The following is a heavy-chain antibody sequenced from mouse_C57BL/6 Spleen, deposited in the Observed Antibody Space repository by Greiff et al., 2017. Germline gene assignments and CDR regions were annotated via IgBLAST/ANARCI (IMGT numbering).Heavy chain of an antibody. CDR2: ISSGGSYT. V-gene: IGHV5-6*02. D-gene: IGHD2-4*01. CDR1: GFTFSSYG. Sequence: DVMLVESGGDLVKPGGSLKLSCAASGFTFSSYGMSWVRQTPDKRLEWVATISSGGSYTYYPDSVKGRFTISRDNAKNTLYLQMSSLKSEDTAMYYCAREDYDDWYFDVWGTGTTVTVSS. J-gene: IGHJ1*03. CDR3: AREDYDDWYFDV.